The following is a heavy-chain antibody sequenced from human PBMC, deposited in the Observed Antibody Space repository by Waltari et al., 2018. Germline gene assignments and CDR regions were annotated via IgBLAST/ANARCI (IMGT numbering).Heavy chain of an antibody. CDR1: GFTFSSYS. D-gene: IGHD2-15*01. CDR3: ARVVGAFDI. Sequence: EVQLVESGGGLVQPGGSLRLSCAASGFTFSSYSMNWVRQAPGKGREWVSYVSRSSSTLYYAYSVKGRFTISRDNAKNSLYLQMNSLRAEDTAVYYCARVVGAFDIWGQGTMVTVSS. CDR2: VSRSSSTL. V-gene: IGHV3-48*01. J-gene: IGHJ3*02.